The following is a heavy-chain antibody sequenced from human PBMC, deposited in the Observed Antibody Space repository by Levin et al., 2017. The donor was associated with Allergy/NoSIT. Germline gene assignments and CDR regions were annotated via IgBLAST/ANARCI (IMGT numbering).Heavy chain of an antibody. CDR2: ISWNSGSI. Sequence: GGSLRLSCAASGFTFDDYAMHWVRQAPGKGLEWVSGISWNSGSIGYADSVKGRFTISRDNAKNSLYLQMNSLRAEDTALYYCARRMVRDYGMDVWGQGTTVTVSS. CDR1: GFTFDDYA. CDR3: ARRMVRDYGMDV. J-gene: IGHJ6*02. V-gene: IGHV3-9*01. D-gene: IGHD3-10*01.